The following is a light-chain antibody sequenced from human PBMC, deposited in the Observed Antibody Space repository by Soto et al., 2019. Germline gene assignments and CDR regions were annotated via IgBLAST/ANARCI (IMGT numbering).Light chain of an antibody. J-gene: IGLJ3*02. V-gene: IGLV7-46*01. CDR1: TGAVTSGHY. CDR3: LLSYSGARGV. CDR2: DTS. Sequence: QAVVTQGPSLTVSPGGTVTLTCGSSTGAVTSGHYPYWFQQKPGQAPRTLIYDTSNKHSWTPARFSGSLLGGKAALTLSGAQPEDEAEYYCLLSYSGARGVFGGGTKVTVL.